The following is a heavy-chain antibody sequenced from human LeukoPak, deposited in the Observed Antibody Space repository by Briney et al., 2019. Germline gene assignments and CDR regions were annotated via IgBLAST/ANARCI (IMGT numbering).Heavy chain of an antibody. D-gene: IGHD3-3*01. J-gene: IGHJ4*02. V-gene: IGHV1-69*13. CDR3: ARTYYDFWSGYYDPHYFDY. CDR2: IIPIFGTA. CDR1: GGTFSSYA. Sequence: SVKVSCTASGGTFSSYAISWVRQAPGQGLEWMGGIIPIFGTANYAQKFQGRVTITADESTSTAYMELSSLRSEDTAVYYCARTYYDFWSGYYDPHYFDYWGQGTLVTVSS.